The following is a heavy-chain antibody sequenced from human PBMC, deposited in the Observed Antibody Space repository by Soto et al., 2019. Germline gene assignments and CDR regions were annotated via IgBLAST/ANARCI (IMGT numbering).Heavy chain of an antibody. V-gene: IGHV3-30*03. CDR3: ARKGIAVKYYFDY. J-gene: IGHJ4*02. CDR2: ISYDGSNK. CDR1: GFTFSSYG. D-gene: IGHD6-19*01. Sequence: QVQLVESGGGVVQPGRSLRLSCAASGFTFSSYGMHWVRQAPGKGLEWVAVISYDGSNKYYADSVKGRFTISRDNSKNTLYLQMNSLRAEDTAVYYCARKGIAVKYYFDYWGQGTLVTVSS.